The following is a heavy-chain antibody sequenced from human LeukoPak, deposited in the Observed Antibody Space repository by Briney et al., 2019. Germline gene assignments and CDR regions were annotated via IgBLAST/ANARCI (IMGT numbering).Heavy chain of an antibody. D-gene: IGHD2-2*01. CDR3: ARVDYCSSTSCYGPTQDDAFDI. Sequence: GASVKVSCKASGYTFTSYDINWVRQATGQGLEWMGWMNPNSGNTGYAQKFQGRVTITRNTSISTAYMELSSLRSEDTAVYYCARVDYCSSTSCYGPTQDDAFDIWGQGTMVTVSS. J-gene: IGHJ3*02. CDR1: GYTFTSYD. CDR2: MNPNSGNT. V-gene: IGHV1-8*03.